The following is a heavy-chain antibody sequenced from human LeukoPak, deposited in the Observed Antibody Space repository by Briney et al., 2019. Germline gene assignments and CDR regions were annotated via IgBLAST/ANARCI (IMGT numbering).Heavy chain of an antibody. CDR2: IYSSGST. V-gene: IGHV4-4*07. J-gene: IGHJ4*02. CDR1: GGSISSYY. Sequence: SETLSLTCTVSGGSISSYYWSWIRQPAGKGLEWIGRIYSSGSTNYNPSLKSRVTMSVDTSKNQFSLELSSVTAADTAVYYCARDVVGVASNYVDYWGQGTLVTVSS. CDR3: ARDVVGVASNYVDY. D-gene: IGHD2-15*01.